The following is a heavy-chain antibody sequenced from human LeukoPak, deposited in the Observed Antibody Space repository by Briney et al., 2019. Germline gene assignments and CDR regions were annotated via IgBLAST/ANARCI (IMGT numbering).Heavy chain of an antibody. Sequence: SVKVSCKASGGTLSSYYISWVRQAPGQRLEWIGGISPIFGTAKYAEKLQGRVTILADESTSTAYIEMGSLRSDDMAVYYCAGLELAWSGVLFYGKRNWFDPWGQGTLVTVSS. V-gene: IGHV1-69*13. J-gene: IGHJ5*02. CDR2: ISPIFGTA. CDR1: GGTLSSYY. CDR3: AGLELAWSGVLFYGKRNWFDP. D-gene: IGHD3-10*01.